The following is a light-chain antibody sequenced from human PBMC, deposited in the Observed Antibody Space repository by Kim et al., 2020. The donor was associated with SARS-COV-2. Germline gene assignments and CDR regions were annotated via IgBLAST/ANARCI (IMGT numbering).Light chain of an antibody. Sequence: SYELTQTPSVSVAPGQTARITCGGNNIGGNSVHWYQQKPGQAPVLVIYYDSDRPSGIPERFSGSKAATTATLTISRVEAGDEADYYCQVWDTDTDDYVFG. J-gene: IGLJ1*01. CDR2: YDS. V-gene: IGLV3-21*01. CDR3: QVWDTDTDDYV. CDR1: NIGGNS.